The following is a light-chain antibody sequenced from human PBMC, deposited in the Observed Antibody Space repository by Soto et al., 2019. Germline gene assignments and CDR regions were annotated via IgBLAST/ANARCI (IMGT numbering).Light chain of an antibody. V-gene: IGKV3-15*01. J-gene: IGKJ1*01. CDR3: QQYNNWPRT. CDR2: GAS. CDR1: QSISGS. Sequence: MTQSPSTLSASVGDRVTITCRASQSISGSLAWYQQKPGQAPRLLIYGASTRATGIPARFSGSGSGTEFTLTISSLQSEDFAVYYCQQYNNWPRTFGQGTKVEIK.